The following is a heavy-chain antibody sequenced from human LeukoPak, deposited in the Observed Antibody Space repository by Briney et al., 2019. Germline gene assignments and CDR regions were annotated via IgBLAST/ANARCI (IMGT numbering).Heavy chain of an antibody. CDR1: GGSFSGYY. CDR2: INHSGST. J-gene: IGHJ4*02. D-gene: IGHD5-12*01. V-gene: IGHV4-34*01. Sequence: SETLSLTCAVYGGSFSGYYWNWIRQPPGKGLEWIGEINHSGSTNYNPSLKSRVTISVDTSKNQFSLKLSSVTAADTAVYYCARRGYSGSIDYWGQGTLVTVSS. CDR3: ARRGYSGSIDY.